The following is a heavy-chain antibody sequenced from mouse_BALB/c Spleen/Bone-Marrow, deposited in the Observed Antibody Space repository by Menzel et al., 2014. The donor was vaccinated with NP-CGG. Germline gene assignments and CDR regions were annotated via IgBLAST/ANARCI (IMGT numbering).Heavy chain of an antibody. CDR3: ARPIYDGYSAAMDY. CDR1: GYSFTGYY. V-gene: IGHV1S30*01. D-gene: IGHD2-3*01. J-gene: IGHJ4*01. Sequence: EVQLVESGPDLVKPGASVKISCKASGYSFTGYYMHWVKQSHGKSLEWIGRVNPYNGGTSYNQKFKDKAILTVDKSPSTAYMELRSLTSEDSVVYYCARPIYDGYSAAMDYWGQGTSVTVSS. CDR2: VNPYNGGT.